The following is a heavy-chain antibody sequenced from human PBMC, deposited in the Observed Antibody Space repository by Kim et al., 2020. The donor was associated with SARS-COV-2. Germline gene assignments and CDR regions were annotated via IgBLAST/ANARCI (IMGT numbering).Heavy chain of an antibody. V-gene: IGHV3-23*01. CDR3: AKTLGLYDSSGYYYFDS. D-gene: IGHD3-22*01. Sequence: VTGRFTISRDNSKNTLYLRMNSLRAEDTAVYYCAKTLGLYDSSGYYYFDSWGQGTLVTVSS. J-gene: IGHJ4*02.